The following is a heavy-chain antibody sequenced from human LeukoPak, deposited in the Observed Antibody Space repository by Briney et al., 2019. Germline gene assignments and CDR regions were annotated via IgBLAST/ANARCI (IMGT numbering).Heavy chain of an antibody. CDR3: ARVQSQRYYDILTGYY. V-gene: IGHV1-2*02. J-gene: IGHJ4*02. CDR2: INPNSGGT. CDR1: GYTFTGYC. Sequence: ASVKVSCKASGYTFTGYCMHWVRQAPGQGLEWMGWINPNSGGTNYAQKFQGRVTMTRDTSISTAYMELSRLRSDDTAVYYCARVQSQRYYDILTGYYWGQGTLVTVSS. D-gene: IGHD3-9*01.